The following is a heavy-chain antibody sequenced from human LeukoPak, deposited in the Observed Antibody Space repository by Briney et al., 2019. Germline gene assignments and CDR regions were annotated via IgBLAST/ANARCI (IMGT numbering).Heavy chain of an antibody. CDR3: ARGIGGHIQLWF. CDR2: INPSGGST. D-gene: IGHD5-18*01. CDR1: GYTFTSYY. V-gene: IGHV1-46*01. Sequence: ASVTVSCKASGYTFTSYYMHWVRQAPGQGLEWMGIINPSGGSTSYAQKFQGRVTMTRDTSTSTVYMELSSLRSEDTAAYYCARGIGGHIQLWFWGQGTLVTVSS. J-gene: IGHJ4*02.